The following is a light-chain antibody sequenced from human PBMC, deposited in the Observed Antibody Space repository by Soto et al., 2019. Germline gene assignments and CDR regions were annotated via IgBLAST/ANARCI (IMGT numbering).Light chain of an antibody. CDR2: DTS. CDR3: QQYNDWFSIT. J-gene: IGKJ5*01. Sequence: EIVMTQSPATLSVSPGERAALSCRASQSVSSKLAWYRQRPGQAPRLVIYDTSTRATGVPARFSGSGSGTEFTLTISSLQPEDFGVYYCQQYNDWFSITFSQGTRLEIK. CDR1: QSVSSK. V-gene: IGKV3-15*01.